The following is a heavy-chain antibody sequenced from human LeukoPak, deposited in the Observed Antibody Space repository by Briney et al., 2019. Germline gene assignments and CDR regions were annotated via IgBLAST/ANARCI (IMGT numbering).Heavy chain of an antibody. CDR3: ARDRGAYYGSGMTYNWFDP. V-gene: IGHV4-39*07. Sequence: NPSETLSLTCTVSGGSISSTSYYWGWIRQPPGKGLEWIGSIYYSGSTYYNPSLKSRVTISLNTSKNQFSLKLSSVTAADTAVYYCARDRGAYYGSGMTYNWFDPWGQGTLVTVSS. J-gene: IGHJ5*02. CDR1: GGSISSTSYY. CDR2: IYYSGST. D-gene: IGHD3-10*01.